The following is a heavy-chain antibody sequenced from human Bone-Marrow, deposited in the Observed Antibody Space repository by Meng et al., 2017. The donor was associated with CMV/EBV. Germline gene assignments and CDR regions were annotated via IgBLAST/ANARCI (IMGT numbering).Heavy chain of an antibody. CDR2: INSDGSST. D-gene: IGHD6-13*01. Sequence: GESLKISCAASGFTFSSYWMHWVRQAPGKGLVWVSRINSDGSSTSYADSVKGRFTISRDNATHTLYLQMNSLRAEVTAVYYCARVAAAGRGMDVWGPGTTVTVSS. CDR1: GFTFSSYW. CDR3: ARVAAAGRGMDV. V-gene: IGHV3-74*01. J-gene: IGHJ6*02.